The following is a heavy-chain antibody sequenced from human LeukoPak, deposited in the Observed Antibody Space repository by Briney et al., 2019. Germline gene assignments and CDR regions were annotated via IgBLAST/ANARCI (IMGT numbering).Heavy chain of an antibody. Sequence: SVKVSCKASGGTFSSYAISWVRQAPGQGLEWMGGIIPIFGTANYAQKFQGRVTITADESTSTAYMELSSLRSEDTAVYYCASLYGDYAPFDYWGQGTLVTVSS. CDR2: IIPIFGTA. V-gene: IGHV1-69*13. J-gene: IGHJ4*02. CDR3: ASLYGDYAPFDY. CDR1: GGTFSSYA. D-gene: IGHD4-17*01.